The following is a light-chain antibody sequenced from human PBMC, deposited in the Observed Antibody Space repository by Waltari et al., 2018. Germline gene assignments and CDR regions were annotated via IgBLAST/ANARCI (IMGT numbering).Light chain of an antibody. CDR2: VAS. CDR3: QQYSNWPYT. Sequence: EIVMTQSPDTLSVAPGERVTLPCRASQSVPTNLAWYQQKPGQPPRLLIYVASTRATGVPARFSGSVSGTEFSLTISSLESEDFAVYYCQQYSNWPYTCGQGTKLEIK. V-gene: IGKV3-15*01. J-gene: IGKJ2*01. CDR1: QSVPTN.